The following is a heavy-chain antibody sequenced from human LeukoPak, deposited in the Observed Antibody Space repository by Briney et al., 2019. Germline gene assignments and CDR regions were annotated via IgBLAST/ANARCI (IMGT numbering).Heavy chain of an antibody. CDR3: AREGDGYTTGYFDY. CDR1: GFTFSSYA. CDR2: IYYSGST. J-gene: IGHJ4*02. Sequence: GSLRLSCAASGFTFSSYAMSWVRQPPGKGLEWIGSIYYSGSTYYNPSLKSRVTISVDTPKNQFSLKLSSVTAADTAVYYCAREGDGYTTGYFDYWGQGTLVTVSS. V-gene: IGHV4-39*07. D-gene: IGHD5-24*01.